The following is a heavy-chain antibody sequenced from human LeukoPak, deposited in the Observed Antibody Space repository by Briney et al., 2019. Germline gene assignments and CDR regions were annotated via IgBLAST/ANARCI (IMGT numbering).Heavy chain of an antibody. Sequence: GSLRLSCAASGFTFSSYAMSWVRQAPGKGLEWIGNTYHSDYTNYNPSLKSRATISVDKSKNQLSLKVTSVTAADTAMCYCARDSKSTADAFDIWGQGTMVTVSS. CDR2: TYHSDYT. CDR1: GFTFSSYAM. J-gene: IGHJ3*02. D-gene: IGHD5/OR15-5a*01. CDR3: ARDSKSTADAFDI. V-gene: IGHV4-4*02.